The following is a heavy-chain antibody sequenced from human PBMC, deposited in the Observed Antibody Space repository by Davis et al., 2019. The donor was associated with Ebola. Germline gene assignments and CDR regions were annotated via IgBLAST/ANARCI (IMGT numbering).Heavy chain of an antibody. CDR2: IYSGDST. V-gene: IGHV3-66*01. Sequence: PGGSLRLSCAASGFTVSTNYMSWVRRAPGKGLEWVSIIYSGDSTYYADSVRGRFTISRDNSKNTVYLQMNSLRAEDTAVYYCARFQGRGSSPTYFDCWGQGTLVTVSS. CDR1: GFTVSTNY. CDR3: ARFQGRGSSPTYFDC. J-gene: IGHJ4*02. D-gene: IGHD6-6*01.